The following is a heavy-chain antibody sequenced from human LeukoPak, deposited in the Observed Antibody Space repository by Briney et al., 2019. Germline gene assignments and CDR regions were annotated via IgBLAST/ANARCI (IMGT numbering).Heavy chain of an antibody. V-gene: IGHV3-49*04. J-gene: IGHJ4*02. CDR1: GFAFDDFA. CDR3: SRNGLVDFDY. CDR2: IRRRAYGGAA. Sequence: PAQSLRLSCTTSGFAFDDFAMSWVRQPAGKGLEWVGFIRRRAYGGAAEYAASVKGRFIISRDDSKGIAYLQMNSLKTEDTAVYYCSRNGLVDFDYWGQGSRVIASP.